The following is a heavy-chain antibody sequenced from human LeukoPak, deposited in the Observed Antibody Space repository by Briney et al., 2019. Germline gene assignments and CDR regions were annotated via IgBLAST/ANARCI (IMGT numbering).Heavy chain of an antibody. V-gene: IGHV3-13*04. CDR1: GFTFSNYD. Sequence: GALRLSCAASGFTFSNYDMHWVRQATGKGLEWVSAIGTAGDTYYPGSVRGRFTMSRENAKNSLYLQMNSLTAGDTAVYYCARGANTHFDYWGQGILVTVSS. CDR3: ARGANTHFDY. J-gene: IGHJ4*02. CDR2: IGTAGDT. D-gene: IGHD1-26*01.